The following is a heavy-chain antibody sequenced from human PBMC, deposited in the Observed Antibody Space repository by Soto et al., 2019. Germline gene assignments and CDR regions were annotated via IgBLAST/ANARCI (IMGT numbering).Heavy chain of an antibody. Sequence: PSETLSLTFAVSGYSISSGYYWGWIRQPPGKGLEWIGSIYHSGSAYYNPSLKSRVTISVDTSKNQFSLKLSSVTAADTAVYYCARYQSQNWFDPWGQGTLVTVSS. V-gene: IGHV4-38-2*01. CDR1: GYSISSGYY. CDR3: ARYQSQNWFDP. J-gene: IGHJ5*02. CDR2: IYHSGSA.